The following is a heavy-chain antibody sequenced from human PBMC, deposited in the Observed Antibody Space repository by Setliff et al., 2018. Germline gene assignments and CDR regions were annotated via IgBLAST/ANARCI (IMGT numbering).Heavy chain of an antibody. Sequence: SETLSLTCGGYGGSISDYYWSWIRQPPGKGLEWIGEINHSGNTNYNPSLKTRVTISVDTSKNQFSLKLVSMTAADTAVYYCARGAPGWELLSWFDPWGQGTLVTVSS. J-gene: IGHJ5*02. CDR2: INHSGNT. CDR3: ARGAPGWELLSWFDP. CDR1: GGSISDYY. V-gene: IGHV4-34*01. D-gene: IGHD1-26*01.